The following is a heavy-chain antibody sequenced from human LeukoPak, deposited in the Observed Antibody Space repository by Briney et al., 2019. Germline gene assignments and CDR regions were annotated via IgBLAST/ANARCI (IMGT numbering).Heavy chain of an antibody. CDR3: ARTQLYYHYMDV. CDR1: GGSISSSSYY. J-gene: IGHJ6*03. D-gene: IGHD2-2*01. V-gene: IGHV4-39*07. Sequence: PSETLSLTCTVSGGSISSSSYYWGWIRQPPGKGLEWIGSIYYSGSTYHNPSLKSRVTISADTSKGQFSLKLSSVTAADTAVYYCARTQLYYHYMDVWGKGTTVTVSS. CDR2: IYYSGST.